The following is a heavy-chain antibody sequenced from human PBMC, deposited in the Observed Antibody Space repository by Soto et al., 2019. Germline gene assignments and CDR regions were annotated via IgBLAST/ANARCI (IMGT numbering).Heavy chain of an antibody. V-gene: IGHV3-23*01. D-gene: IGHD1-7*01. J-gene: IGHJ4*02. Sequence: GGSLRLSCLPSGFTFSSYAMTCVRQAPGKGLDWVSAITGSGDGTFYADSVKGRFTISRDNSKNTLFLQMSSLRAEDTALYYCAKNQERELPRVIDFWGQGTLVTVSS. CDR1: GFTFSSYA. CDR2: ITGSGDGT. CDR3: AKNQERELPRVIDF.